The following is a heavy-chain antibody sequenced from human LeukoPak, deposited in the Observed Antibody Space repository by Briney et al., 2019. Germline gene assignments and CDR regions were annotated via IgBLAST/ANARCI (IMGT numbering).Heavy chain of an antibody. CDR2: ISYDGSNK. CDR3: ARDAGALSIAAFFDY. V-gene: IGHV3-30-3*01. Sequence: PGGSLRLSCAASGFTFSSYAMHWVRQAPGKGLEWVAVISYDGSNKYYADSVKGRFTISRDNSKNTLYLQMNSLRAEDTAVYYCARDAGALSIAAFFDYWGQGTLVTVSS. J-gene: IGHJ4*02. CDR1: GFTFSSYA. D-gene: IGHD6-6*01.